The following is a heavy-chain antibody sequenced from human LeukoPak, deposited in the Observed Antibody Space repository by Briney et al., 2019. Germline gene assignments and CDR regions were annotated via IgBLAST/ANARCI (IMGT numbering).Heavy chain of an antibody. J-gene: IGHJ4*02. V-gene: IGHV3-15*01. CDR1: GFTFSNAW. CDR3: ATIPRIAVTGNLPDY. Sequence: PGGSLRLSCAASGFTFSNAWMSWVRQAPGKGLEWVGRIKSKTDGGTTDYAAPVKGRFTISRDDSKNTLYLQMNSLKTADTAVYCCATIPRIAVTGNLPDYWGQGALVTVSS. CDR2: IKSKTDGGTT. D-gene: IGHD6-19*01.